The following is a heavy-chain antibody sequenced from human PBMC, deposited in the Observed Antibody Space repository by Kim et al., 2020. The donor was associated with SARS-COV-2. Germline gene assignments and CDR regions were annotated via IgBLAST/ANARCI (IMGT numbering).Heavy chain of an antibody. J-gene: IGHJ6*02. CDR1: GDSVSSNSAA. Sequence: SQTLSLTCAISGDSVSSNSAAWNWIRQSPSRGLEWLGRTYYRSKWYNDYAVSVKSRITINPDTSKNQFSLQLNSVTPEDTAVYYCARDAEILYNWNLYYYYYGMDVWGQGTTVTVSS. V-gene: IGHV6-1*01. D-gene: IGHD1-20*01. CDR2: TYYRSKWYN. CDR3: ARDAEILYNWNLYYYYYGMDV.